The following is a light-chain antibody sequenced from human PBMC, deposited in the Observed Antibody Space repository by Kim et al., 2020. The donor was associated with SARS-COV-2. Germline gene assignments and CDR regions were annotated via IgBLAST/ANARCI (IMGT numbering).Light chain of an antibody. CDR3: QQSYISPFT. J-gene: IGKJ3*01. Sequence: ASVGDRVTITCRTSQSISSHLNWYHQKPGRAPKLLISAASTLQGGVPSRFSGSGSETDFTLTISSLQPEDFTTYFCQQSYISPFTFGPGTKVDIK. CDR2: AAS. CDR1: QSISSH. V-gene: IGKV1-39*01.